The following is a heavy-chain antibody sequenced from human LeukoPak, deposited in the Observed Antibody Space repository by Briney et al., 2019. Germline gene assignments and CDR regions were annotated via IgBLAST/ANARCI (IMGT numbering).Heavy chain of an antibody. J-gene: IGHJ4*02. V-gene: IGHV1-69*01. CDR1: GGTFSSYA. CDR2: IIPIFGTA. CDR3: ARGQATYYYDSSGYYSFDY. D-gene: IGHD3-22*01. Sequence: ASVTVSCTASGGTFSSYAISWVRQAPGQGLEWMGGIIPIFGTANYAQKFQGRVTITADESTSTAYMELSSLRSEDTAVYYCARGQATYYYDSSGYYSFDYWGQGTQVTVSS.